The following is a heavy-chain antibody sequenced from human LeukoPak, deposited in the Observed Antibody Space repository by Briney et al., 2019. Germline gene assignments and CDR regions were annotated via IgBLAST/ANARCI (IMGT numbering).Heavy chain of an antibody. J-gene: IGHJ5*02. CDR2: INPNSGGT. D-gene: IGHD4-23*01. CDR3: ARDYGGNSGWFDP. V-gene: IGHV1-2*02. CDR1: GYTFTGYY. Sequence: ASVKVSCKAFGYTFTGYYMHWVRQAPGQGLEWMGWINPNSGGTNYAQKFQGRVTMTRDTSISTAYMELSRLRSDDTAVYYCARDYGGNSGWFDPWGQGTQVTVSS.